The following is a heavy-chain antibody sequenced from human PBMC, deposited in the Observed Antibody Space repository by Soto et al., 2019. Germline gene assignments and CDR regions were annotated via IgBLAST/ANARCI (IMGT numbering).Heavy chain of an antibody. J-gene: IGHJ2*01. Sequence: EVQLVESGGGLVQPGGSLRLSCAASGFTFSSYTMNWVRQAPGKGLEWISSISSTGSIYQADSVKGRFTISRDNAKNSLFLQMNGRRDGATAVFYCARGGGGGGRGTLVTVSS. CDR3: ARGGGG. V-gene: IGHV3-48*02. CDR2: ISSTGSI. CDR1: GFTFSSYT. D-gene: IGHD3-16*01.